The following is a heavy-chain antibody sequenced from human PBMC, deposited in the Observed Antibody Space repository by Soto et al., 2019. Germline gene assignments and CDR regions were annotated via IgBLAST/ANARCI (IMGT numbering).Heavy chain of an antibody. Sequence: SETLSLTCSVSVGSFRGSYWAWIRHPPGKGLEWLGYVYYTGSTNYRHSLRSRVSISVETSKNEFSLRLRSVTAADTAVYFCARSVAVPGAHIDYWGQGTQVTVSS. CDR3: ARSVAVPGAHIDY. D-gene: IGHD6-19*01. CDR2: VYYTGST. V-gene: IGHV4-59*01. CDR1: VGSFRGSY. J-gene: IGHJ4*02.